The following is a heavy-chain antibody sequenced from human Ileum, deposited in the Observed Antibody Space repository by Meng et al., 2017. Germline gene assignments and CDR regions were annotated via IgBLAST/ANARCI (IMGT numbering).Heavy chain of an antibody. J-gene: IGHJ4*02. CDR3: VRGGGYIIAY. Sequence: VGLVESGGGLAQPGGSLRLSCSVSGFTVSDNYMHWVRQAPGKGLEWVSVLRAAGNTFYADSVEGRFTFSRDNSKNTVFLQMNDLRPEDTAVYYCVRGGGYIIAYWGQGSLVTVSS. CDR2: LRAAGNT. CDR1: GFTVSDNY. D-gene: IGHD6-25*01. V-gene: IGHV3-66*02.